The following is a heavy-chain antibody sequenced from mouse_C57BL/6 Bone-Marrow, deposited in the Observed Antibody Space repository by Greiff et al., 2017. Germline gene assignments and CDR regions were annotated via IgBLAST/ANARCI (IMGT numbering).Heavy chain of an antibody. Sequence: EVQLVESGGGLVKPGGSLKLSCAASGFTFSSYTMSWVRQTPEQRLEWVATISGGGGNTYYPDSVKGRFTISRDNANNTLYLQMSSLGTEDTALYYCAGGYYYGSSLYFDYWGQGTTLTVSS. V-gene: IGHV5-9*01. CDR1: GFTFSSYT. CDR2: ISGGGGNT. D-gene: IGHD1-1*01. CDR3: AGGYYYGSSLYFDY. J-gene: IGHJ2*01.